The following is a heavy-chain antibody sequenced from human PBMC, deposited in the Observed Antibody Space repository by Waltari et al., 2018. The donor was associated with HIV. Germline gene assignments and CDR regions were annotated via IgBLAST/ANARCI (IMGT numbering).Heavy chain of an antibody. CDR2: IYPRDSDT. V-gene: IGHV5-51*01. Sequence: VQLVQSGAEVKKPGESLKISCKGSGFTNYWIGWVRQMPGKGLEWMGIIYPRDSDTRYSPSFQGQVTISADKAITTAYLQWSSLKASDSAMYYCARLNYVRAGRYSPPYFDDWGQGTLVTVSS. CDR1: GFTNYW. J-gene: IGHJ4*02. D-gene: IGHD3-10*01. CDR3: ARLNYVRAGRYSPPYFDD.